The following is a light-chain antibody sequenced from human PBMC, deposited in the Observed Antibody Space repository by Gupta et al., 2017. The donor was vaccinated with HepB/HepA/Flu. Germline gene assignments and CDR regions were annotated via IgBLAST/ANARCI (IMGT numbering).Light chain of an antibody. J-gene: IGKJ1*01. CDR3: QQNHVSPWT. V-gene: IGKV1-39*01. CDR2: FVT. CDR1: QTISGS. Sequence: DIQMTQSPSSLSASVGDRVTISCRASQTISGSVNWYQQKPGKAPELLVYFVTILQSGVPSRFIGSASGTDFTLTIASLQPEDFATYFCQQNHVSPWTFGQGTKVEIK.